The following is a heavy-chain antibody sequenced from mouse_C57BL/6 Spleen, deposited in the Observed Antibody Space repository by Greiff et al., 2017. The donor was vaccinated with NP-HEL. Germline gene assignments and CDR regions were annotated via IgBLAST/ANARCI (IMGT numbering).Heavy chain of an antibody. CDR3: AKAFTVVAPYWYFDV. CDR2: ISYDGSN. J-gene: IGHJ1*03. V-gene: IGHV3-6*01. D-gene: IGHD1-1*01. Sequence: EVQLVESGPGLVKPSQSLSLTCSVTGYSITSGYYWNWIRQFPGNKLEWMGYISYDGSNNYNPSLKNRISITRDTSKNQFFLKLNSVTTEDTATYYCAKAFTVVAPYWYFDVWGTGTTVTVSS. CDR1: GYSITSGYY.